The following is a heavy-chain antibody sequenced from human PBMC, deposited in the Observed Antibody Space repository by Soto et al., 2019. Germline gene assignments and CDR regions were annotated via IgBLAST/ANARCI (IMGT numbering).Heavy chain of an antibody. CDR2: MNPNSGNT. J-gene: IGHJ4*02. CDR3: VCSGWYRFQFDY. D-gene: IGHD6-19*01. CDR1: GYTFTSYD. V-gene: IGHV1-8*01. Sequence: ASVKVSCKASGYTFTSYDINWVRQATGQGLEWMGWMNPNSGNTGYAQKFQGRVTMTRNTSISTAYMELSSLRSEDTAVYYCVCSGWYRFQFDYRAQRTPVTVSS.